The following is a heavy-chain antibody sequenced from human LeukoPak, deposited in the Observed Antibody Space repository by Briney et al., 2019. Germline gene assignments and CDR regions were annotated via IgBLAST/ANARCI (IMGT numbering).Heavy chain of an antibody. Sequence: HPGTSLRLPCAASGFTFTSYGMHWVRQAPGKGLEWVALIWYDGRKEYYADSVKGRFTISRDDSRNTLYLQMNGLRAEDTAVYYCARLGSSWSSDYWGQGTLVTVSS. CDR3: ARLGSSWSSDY. CDR1: GFTFTSYG. J-gene: IGHJ4*02. V-gene: IGHV3-33*01. D-gene: IGHD6-13*01. CDR2: IWYDGRKE.